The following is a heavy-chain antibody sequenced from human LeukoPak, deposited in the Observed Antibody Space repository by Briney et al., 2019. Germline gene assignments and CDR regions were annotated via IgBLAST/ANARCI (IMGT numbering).Heavy chain of an antibody. D-gene: IGHD3-9*01. V-gene: IGHV1-18*01. CDR3: GRDRVDILTGYLNDAFDI. CDR1: GYTFTSYG. J-gene: IGHJ3*02. CDR2: ISAYNGNT. Sequence: ASVKVSCKASGYTFTSYGISWVRQAPGQGLEWMGWISAYNGNTNYAQKLQGRVTMTTDTSTSTAYMELRSLRSDDTAVYYCGRDRVDILTGYLNDAFDIWGQGTMVTVSS.